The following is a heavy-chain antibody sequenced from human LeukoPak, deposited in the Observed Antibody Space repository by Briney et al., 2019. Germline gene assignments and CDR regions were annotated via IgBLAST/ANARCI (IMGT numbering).Heavy chain of an antibody. CDR3: ARKTASSQAGFDY. CDR2: IYNSGST. CDR1: GGSISSYS. Sequence: SETLSLTCTVSGGSISSYSWTWIRQPAGKGLEWIGRIYNSGSTNCNPSLKSRVTISIDTSKNQFSLKLTSVTAADTAVYYCARKTASSQAGFDYWGQGTLVTVSS. D-gene: IGHD2-2*01. V-gene: IGHV4-4*07. J-gene: IGHJ4*02.